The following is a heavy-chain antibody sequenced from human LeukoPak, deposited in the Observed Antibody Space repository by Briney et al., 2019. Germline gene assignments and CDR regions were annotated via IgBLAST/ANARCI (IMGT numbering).Heavy chain of an antibody. D-gene: IGHD4-11*01. CDR3: AKEVDYRGDYSARYYYYGMDV. CDR2: ISYDGSNK. Sequence: GGSLRLSCAASGFTFSSYGMHWVRQAPGKGLEWVAVISYDGSNKYYADSVKGRFTISRDNSKNTLYLQMNSLRAEDTAVYYCAKEVDYRGDYSARYYYYGMDVWGQGTTVTVSS. V-gene: IGHV3-30*18. CDR1: GFTFSSYG. J-gene: IGHJ6*02.